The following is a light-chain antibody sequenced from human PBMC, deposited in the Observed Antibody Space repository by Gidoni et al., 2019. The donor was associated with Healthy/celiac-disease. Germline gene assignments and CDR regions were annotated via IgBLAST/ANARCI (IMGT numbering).Light chain of an antibody. CDR2: EVS. CDR3: SSYTSSSILYV. Sequence: QSALTQPASVSGSPGQSITISCTGTSSDVGGYNYVSWYQQHPGKAPKLMIYEVSNRPSGVSNRFSGSKSGNTASLTISGLQAEDEADYYCSSYTSSSILYVFGTGTKVNVL. V-gene: IGLV2-14*01. J-gene: IGLJ1*01. CDR1: SSDVGGYNY.